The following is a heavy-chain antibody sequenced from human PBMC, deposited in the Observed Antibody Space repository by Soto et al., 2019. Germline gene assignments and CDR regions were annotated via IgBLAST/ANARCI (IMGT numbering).Heavy chain of an antibody. CDR1: GYTFIDYY. CDR3: ARPPGYISDWYYFDL. V-gene: IGHV1-2*02. CDR2: ISPRSGST. D-gene: IGHD3-9*01. Sequence: VASVKVSCKASGYTFIDYYMHWVRQAPGQGFEWMGRISPRSGSTNYAQKFQGRVTMTWDTSLNTAYMELSSLISEDTAVYYCARPPGYISDWYYFDLWGQGTLVTVSS. J-gene: IGHJ4*02.